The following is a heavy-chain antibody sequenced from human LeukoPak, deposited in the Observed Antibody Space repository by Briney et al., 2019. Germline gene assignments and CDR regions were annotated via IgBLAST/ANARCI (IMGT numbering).Heavy chain of an antibody. CDR3: AKTMGAIDHDY. Sequence: GGSLRLSCAASGFTFSSFSMHWVRQAPGKGLEWLAFISYDGSNKYYADSVKGRLTISRDNSKNTVFLQMNSLRAEDTAVYYCAKTMGAIDHDYWGQGTLVTVSS. J-gene: IGHJ4*02. CDR1: GFTFSSFS. V-gene: IGHV3-30-3*02. D-gene: IGHD1-26*01. CDR2: ISYDGSNK.